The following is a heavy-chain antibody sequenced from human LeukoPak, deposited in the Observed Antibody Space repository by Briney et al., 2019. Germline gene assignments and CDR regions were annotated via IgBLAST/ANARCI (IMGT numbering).Heavy chain of an antibody. D-gene: IGHD3-16*02. V-gene: IGHV3-15*01. CDR1: GFTFSNAW. CDR3: TTDAYDYVWGSYRPLYYFDY. CDR2: IKSKTDGGTT. Sequence: GGSLRLSCAASGFTFSNAWMSWVRQAPGKGLEWVGRIKSKTDGGTTDYAAPVKGRFTISRDDSKNTLYLQMNSLKTEDTAVYYCTTDAYDYVWGSYRPLYYFDYWDQGTLVTVSS. J-gene: IGHJ4*02.